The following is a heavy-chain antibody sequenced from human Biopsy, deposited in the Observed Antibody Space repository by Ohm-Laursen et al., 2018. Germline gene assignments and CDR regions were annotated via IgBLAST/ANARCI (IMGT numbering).Heavy chain of an antibody. CDR3: AKDLSVYYYYGIDV. CDR2: ISYDQITK. V-gene: IGHV3-30*18. Sequence: SLRLSCAASGFTFRTYGMHWVRLAPPKGLEWVAVISYDQITKHYADSVRGRFTISRDNSTNTLYLQVNSLRAEDTAVYYCAKDLSVYYYYGIDVWGQGTAVTVSS. CDR1: GFTFRTYG. D-gene: IGHD5/OR15-5a*01. J-gene: IGHJ6*02.